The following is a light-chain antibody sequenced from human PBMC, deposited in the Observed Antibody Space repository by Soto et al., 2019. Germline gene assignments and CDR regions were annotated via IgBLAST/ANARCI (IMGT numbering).Light chain of an antibody. Sequence: QSVLTQPASVSGSPGQSITISCTGTSSDVGGYNYVSWYQQHPGKGPKLMIYEVSNRPSGVSNRFSGSKSGNTATLTISGLQAEDAADYYCSSYTSTTTRVFGTGTKLTVL. J-gene: IGLJ1*01. CDR2: EVS. V-gene: IGLV2-14*03. CDR1: SSDVGGYNY. CDR3: SSYTSTTTRV.